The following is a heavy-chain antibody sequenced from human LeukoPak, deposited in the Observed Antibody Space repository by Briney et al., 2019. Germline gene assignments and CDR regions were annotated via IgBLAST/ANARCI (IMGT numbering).Heavy chain of an antibody. CDR3: GRRPAVDGPIDN. CDR1: GGSVHRSF. V-gene: IGHV4-59*02. J-gene: IGHJ4*02. CDR2: IYSSGTT. Sequence: SETLSLTCVVSGGSVHRSFWTWVRQPPGKGLEWIERIYSSGTTDYSPSLKSRLTIAIDTSKNQFSLRLASVTAADTAVYYCGRRPAVDGPIDNWGQGILVAVSS. D-gene: IGHD3/OR15-3a*01.